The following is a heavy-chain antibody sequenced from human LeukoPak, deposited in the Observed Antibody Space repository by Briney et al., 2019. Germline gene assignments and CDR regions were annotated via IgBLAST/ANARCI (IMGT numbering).Heavy chain of an antibody. V-gene: IGHV1-2*06. CDR1: GYTFTGYY. CDR2: INPNSGGT. Sequence: ASVKVSCKASGYTFTGYYMHWLRQAPGQGLEWMGRINPNSGGTNYAQKFQGRVTMTRDTSISTAYMELSRLRSDDTAVYYCARERGYCSGGSCPGAFDIWGQGTMVTVSS. J-gene: IGHJ3*02. CDR3: ARERGYCSGGSCPGAFDI. D-gene: IGHD2-15*01.